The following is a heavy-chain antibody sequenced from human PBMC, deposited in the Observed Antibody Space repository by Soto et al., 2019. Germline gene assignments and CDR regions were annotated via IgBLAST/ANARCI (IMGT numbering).Heavy chain of an antibody. V-gene: IGHV4-30-4*01. Sequence: SETLSLTCTVSGDSVSSVGFHWAWLRRPPGKGLEWIGYIYNGGSTYYRPSLESRMRMSLDATRNHYSLRLTSVTAADTAVYFCARAPVGLDTISYFDYWGQGKLVTVSS. CDR2: IYNGGST. CDR1: GDSVSSVGFH. J-gene: IGHJ4*02. D-gene: IGHD3-3*01. CDR3: ARAPVGLDTISYFDY.